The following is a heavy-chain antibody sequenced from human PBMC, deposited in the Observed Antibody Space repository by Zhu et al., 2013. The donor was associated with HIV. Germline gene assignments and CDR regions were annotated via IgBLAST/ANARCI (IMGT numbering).Heavy chain of an antibody. V-gene: IGHV4-31*03. CDR3: ARVALPYGDYVPQYFQH. Sequence: QVQLQESGPGLVKPSQTLSLTCTVSGGSISSGGYYWSWIRQHPGKGLEWIGYIYYSGSTYYNPSLKSRVTISVDTSKNQFSLKLSSVTAADTAVYYCARVALPYGDYVPQYFQHWGQGTLVTVSS. CDR1: GGSISSGGYY. J-gene: IGHJ1*01. CDR2: IYYSGST. D-gene: IGHD4-17*01.